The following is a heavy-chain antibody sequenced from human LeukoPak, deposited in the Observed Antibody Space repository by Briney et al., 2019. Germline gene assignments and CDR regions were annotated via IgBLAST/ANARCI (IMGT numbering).Heavy chain of an antibody. CDR2: ISYDGSNK. CDR3: AKESWAAVPAYFDY. D-gene: IGHD2-2*01. CDR1: GFTFSSYG. Sequence: GGSLRLSCAASGFTFSSYGMHWVRQAPGKGLEWVAVISYDGSNKYYADSVKGRFTISRDNSKNTLYLQMNSLRAEDTAVYYCAKESWAAVPAYFDYWGQGTLVTVSS. J-gene: IGHJ4*02. V-gene: IGHV3-30*18.